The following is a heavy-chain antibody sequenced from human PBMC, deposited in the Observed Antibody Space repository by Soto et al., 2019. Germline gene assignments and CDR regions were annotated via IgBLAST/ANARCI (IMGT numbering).Heavy chain of an antibody. CDR2: IHWDGDET. CDR3: AKGATVTTHYQYYGVDV. D-gene: IGHD4-17*01. V-gene: IGHV3-43D*04. J-gene: IGHJ6*02. CDR1: GFTFDDYA. Sequence: GGSLRLSCAASGFTFDDYAMWWVRQAPGKGLEWVSLIHWDGDETYYADSVEGRFTISRDNTNNSVYLQMSSLRTEDTALYYCAKGATVTTHYQYYGVDVWRQGTTVTVSS.